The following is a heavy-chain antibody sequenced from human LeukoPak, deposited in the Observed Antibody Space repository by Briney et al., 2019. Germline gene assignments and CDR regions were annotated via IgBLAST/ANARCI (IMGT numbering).Heavy chain of an antibody. CDR2: IYYSGST. CDR3: ARDLGDGFGEGAFDI. V-gene: IGHV4-39*07. J-gene: IGHJ3*02. Sequence: PSETLSLTCTVSGGSISSSSYYWGWIRQPPGKGLEWIGSIYYSGSTYYNPSLKSRVTISVDTSKNQFSLKLSSVTAADTAVYYCARDLGDGFGEGAFDIWGQGTMVTVSS. CDR1: GGSISSSSYY. D-gene: IGHD2-21*01.